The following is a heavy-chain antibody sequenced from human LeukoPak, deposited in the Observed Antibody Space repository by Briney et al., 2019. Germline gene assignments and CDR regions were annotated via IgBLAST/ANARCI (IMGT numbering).Heavy chain of an antibody. V-gene: IGHV3-66*01. CDR1: GFTVSSNY. J-gene: IGHJ4*02. CDR3: ASYDSSGYYFDY. CDR2: IYSGGST. Sequence: GGSLRLSCAASGFTVSSNYMSWVRQAPGKGLEWVSVIYSGGSTYYADSVKGRFTISRDNSKNTLYLQMNSLRADYTAVYYGASYDSSGYYFDYWGQGTLVTVSS. D-gene: IGHD3-22*01.